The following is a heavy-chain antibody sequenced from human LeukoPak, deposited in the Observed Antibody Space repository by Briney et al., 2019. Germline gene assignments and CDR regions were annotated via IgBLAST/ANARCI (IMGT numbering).Heavy chain of an antibody. Sequence: SETLSLTCTVSGGSISSSSYYWGWIRQPPGKGLEWIGSIYYSGSTKYSPSLKSRVTISIDTSKKQFSLKLSSLTAADTAVYYCARHEAYYDSSGFLHYFDYWGQGSLVTVSS. D-gene: IGHD3-22*01. V-gene: IGHV4-39*01. CDR2: IYYSGST. J-gene: IGHJ4*02. CDR1: GGSISSSSYY. CDR3: ARHEAYYDSSGFLHYFDY.